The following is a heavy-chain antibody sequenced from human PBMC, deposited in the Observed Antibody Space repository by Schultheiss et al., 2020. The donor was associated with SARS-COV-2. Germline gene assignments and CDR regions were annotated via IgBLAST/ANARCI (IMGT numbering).Heavy chain of an antibody. D-gene: IGHD1-26*01. V-gene: IGHV1-2*06. CDR2: INPNSGGT. Sequence: ASVKVSCKASGYTFTSYGISWVRQAPGQGLEWMGRINPNSGGTNYAQKFQGRVTMTRDTSASTAYMELSRLRSDDTAVYYCARGVGSYYDVFDYWGQGTLVTVSS. CDR1: GYTFTSYG. CDR3: ARGVGSYYDVFDY. J-gene: IGHJ4*02.